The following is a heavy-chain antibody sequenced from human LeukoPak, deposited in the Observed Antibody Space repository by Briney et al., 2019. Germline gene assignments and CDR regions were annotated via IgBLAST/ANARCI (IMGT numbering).Heavy chain of an antibody. CDR2: INYGGST. Sequence: SETLSLTCTVSGGSISSNSYYWVWIPHPPGKDLEWFRNINYGGSTIYNPSLKSRVTISVDTSRNHFSLKVTSVPAADTAMYYCARLGLHSSGWHIYYYDYWGQGSLVIVSS. CDR3: ARLGLHSSGWHIYYYDY. V-gene: IGHV4-39*02. CDR1: GGSISSNSYY. D-gene: IGHD6-19*01. J-gene: IGHJ4*02.